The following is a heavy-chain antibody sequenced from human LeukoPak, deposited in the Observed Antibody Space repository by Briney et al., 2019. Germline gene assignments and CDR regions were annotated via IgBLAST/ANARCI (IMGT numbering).Heavy chain of an antibody. CDR2: IYYSGNT. CDR3: TRSLAYAYCGGDCQGAFDI. J-gene: IGHJ3*02. D-gene: IGHD2-21*02. Sequence: SETLSLTCTVSGGSISSSSYYWGWIRQPPGKGLEWIGSIYYSGNTYCNPSLKSRVTISVDTSGNQFSLRVSSVTAADTAVYYCTRSLAYAYCGGDCQGAFDIWGQGAMVTVSS. V-gene: IGHV4-39*07. CDR1: GGSISSSSYY.